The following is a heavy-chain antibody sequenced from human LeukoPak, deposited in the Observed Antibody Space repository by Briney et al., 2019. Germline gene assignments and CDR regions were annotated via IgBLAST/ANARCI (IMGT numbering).Heavy chain of an antibody. V-gene: IGHV3-66*01. CDR1: GFTVSSNY. CDR2: IYSGGST. CDR3: ARDQLWSSGWQNYYGMDV. J-gene: IGHJ6*02. Sequence: GGSLRLSCAASGFTVSSNYMSWVRQAPGKGLEWVSVIYSGGSTYYADPVTGRFTISRDNSKNTLYLQMNSLRAEDTAVYYCARDQLWSSGWQNYYGMDVWGQGTTVTVSS. D-gene: IGHD6-19*01.